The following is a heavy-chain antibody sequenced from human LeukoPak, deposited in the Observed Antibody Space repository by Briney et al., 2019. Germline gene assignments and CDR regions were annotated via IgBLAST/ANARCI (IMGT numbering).Heavy chain of an antibody. D-gene: IGHD6-13*01. V-gene: IGHV1-18*01. Sequence: ASVTVSCTASGYTFTSYGFSWVRQAPGQGLEWMGWISAYNGNTNYSQKLHGRVTMITDTSTSTAYMELRSLRADDTAVYYCARVRYEAAGIGYWGQGTLVTVSS. CDR1: GYTFTSYG. J-gene: IGHJ4*02. CDR2: ISAYNGNT. CDR3: ARVRYEAAGIGY.